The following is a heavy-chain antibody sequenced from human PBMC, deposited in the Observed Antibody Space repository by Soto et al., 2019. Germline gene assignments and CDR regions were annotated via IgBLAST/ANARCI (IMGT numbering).Heavy chain of an antibody. J-gene: IGHJ6*02. Sequence: QVQLVQSGDEVKKPGASVKVSCKASGYIYGNYGIAWVRQAPRQGLEWMGWISPYTGNTHSASKVQGRLTMTTDTSTSTAYMELGSLTSDDTAVYYCVMVDNYVTPTPQDVWGQGTTVTVSS. V-gene: IGHV1-18*01. CDR1: GYIYGNYG. CDR2: ISPYTGNT. D-gene: IGHD3-16*01. CDR3: VMVDNYVTPTPQDV.